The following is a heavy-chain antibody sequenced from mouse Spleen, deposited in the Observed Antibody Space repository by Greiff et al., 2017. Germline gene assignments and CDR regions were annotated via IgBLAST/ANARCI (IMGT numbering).Heavy chain of an antibody. Sequence: EVKLVESGPGLVKPSQSLSLTCSVTGYSITSGYYWNWIRQFPGNKLEWMGYISYDGSNNYNPSLKNRISITRDTSKNQFFLKLNSVTTEDTATYYCAREILRYPSFDYWGQGTTLTVSS. CDR2: ISYDGSN. V-gene: IGHV3-6*01. CDR1: GYSITSGYY. CDR3: AREILRYPSFDY. D-gene: IGHD1-1*01. J-gene: IGHJ2*01.